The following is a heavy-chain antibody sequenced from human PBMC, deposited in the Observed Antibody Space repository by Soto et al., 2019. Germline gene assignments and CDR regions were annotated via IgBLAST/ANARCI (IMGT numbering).Heavy chain of an antibody. CDR3: AGYCSSTSCYFYYYYMDV. J-gene: IGHJ6*03. CDR2: ISGSGGST. V-gene: IGHV3-23*01. D-gene: IGHD2-2*01. Sequence: GGSLRLSCAASGFTFSSYAMSWVRQAPGKGLEWVSAISGSGGSTYYADSVKGRFTISRDNSKNTLYLQMNSLRAEDTAVYYCAGYCSSTSCYFYYYYMDVWGKGTTVTVSS. CDR1: GFTFSSYA.